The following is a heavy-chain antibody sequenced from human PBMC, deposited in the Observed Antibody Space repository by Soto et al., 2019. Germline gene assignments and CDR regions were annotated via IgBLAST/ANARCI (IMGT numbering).Heavy chain of an antibody. CDR1: GGSISSGGYS. CDR3: ATMGTPATGLYYFDY. CDR2: IYHSGST. Sequence: SETLSLTCAVSGGSISSGGYSWSWIRQPPGKGLEWIGYIYHSGSTYYNPSLKSRVTISVDRSKNQFSLKLSSLTAADTAVYYCATMGTPATGLYYFDYWGQGTLVTVSS. D-gene: IGHD1-7*01. J-gene: IGHJ4*02. V-gene: IGHV4-30-2*01.